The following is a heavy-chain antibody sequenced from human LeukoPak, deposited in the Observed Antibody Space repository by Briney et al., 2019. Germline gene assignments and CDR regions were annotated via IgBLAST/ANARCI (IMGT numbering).Heavy chain of an antibody. D-gene: IGHD3-22*01. Sequence: GGSLRLSCSASGFTFSTYPMSWVRQAPGKGLEWVGRIKSKTDGGTTDYAAPVKGRFTISRDDSKNTLYLQMNSLKTEDTAVYYCTTDSPPDSPWGQGTLVTVSS. CDR1: GFTFSTYP. CDR3: TTDSPPDSP. CDR2: IKSKTDGGTT. V-gene: IGHV3-15*01. J-gene: IGHJ5*02.